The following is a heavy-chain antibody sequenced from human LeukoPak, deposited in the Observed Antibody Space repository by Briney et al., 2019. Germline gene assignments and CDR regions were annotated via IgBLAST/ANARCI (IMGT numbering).Heavy chain of an antibody. Sequence: LRLSCAASGFTFSSYAMGWVRQAPGNGLEWIGYIYYSGSTYYNPSLKSRVTISVDTSKNQFSLKLSSVTAADTAVYYCARELVATTAYDYWGQGTLVTVSS. CDR3: ARELVATTAYDY. V-gene: IGHV4-31*02. J-gene: IGHJ4*02. D-gene: IGHD5-12*01. CDR1: GFTFSSYA. CDR2: IYYSGST.